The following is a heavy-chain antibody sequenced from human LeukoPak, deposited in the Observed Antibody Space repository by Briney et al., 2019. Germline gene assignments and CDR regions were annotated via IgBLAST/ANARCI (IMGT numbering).Heavy chain of an antibody. CDR3: AGTTTDIVVVPAATINYYYMDV. Sequence: ASVRVSCKASGYTFSSYAIQWVRQAPGQRLEWMGWINAGNGDTKYSQRFQGRVTITRDESTSTAYMELSSLRSEGTAVYYCAGTTTDIVVVPAATINYYYMDVWGKGTTVTVSS. CDR1: GYTFSSYA. CDR2: INAGNGDT. V-gene: IGHV1-3*01. J-gene: IGHJ6*03. D-gene: IGHD2-2*01.